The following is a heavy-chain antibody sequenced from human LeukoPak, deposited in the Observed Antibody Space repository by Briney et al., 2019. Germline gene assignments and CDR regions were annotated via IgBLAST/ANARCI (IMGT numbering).Heavy chain of an antibody. CDR2: VSLSGLT. D-gene: IGHD2-8*01. CDR3: SRENGAFSPFGY. Sequence: SETLSLTCGVSGGSITSTNWWSWVRQPPGQGLEWIGEVSLSGLTNYNPSLSSRVIMALYTSKNHLSLHLTSVTAADTAVYYCSRENGAFSPFGYWGQGYLVTVLS. V-gene: IGHV4-4*02. CDR1: GGSITSTNW. J-gene: IGHJ4*02.